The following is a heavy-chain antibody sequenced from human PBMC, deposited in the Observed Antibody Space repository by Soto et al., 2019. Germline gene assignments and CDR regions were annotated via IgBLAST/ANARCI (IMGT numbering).Heavy chain of an antibody. CDR2: ISYDGSNK. CDR3: AKEDYARKNHPHYYGSGSYDY. D-gene: IGHD3-10*01. V-gene: IGHV3-30*18. J-gene: IGHJ4*02. CDR1: GFTFSSYG. Sequence: GGSLRLSCAASGFTFSSYGMHWVRQAPGKGLEWVAVISYDGSNKYYADSVKGRFTISRDNSKNTLYLQMNSLRAEDTAVYYCAKEDYARKNHPHYYGSGSYDYWGQGTLVTVSS.